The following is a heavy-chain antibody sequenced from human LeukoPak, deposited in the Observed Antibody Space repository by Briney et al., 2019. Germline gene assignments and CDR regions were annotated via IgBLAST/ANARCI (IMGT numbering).Heavy chain of an antibody. CDR3: ARVNFWSGYYDPSSDWFDP. D-gene: IGHD3-3*01. CDR1: GGSISSGDYY. Sequence: SETLSLTCTVTGGSISSGDYYLSWIRHPPSKALDCIGYIYYSGSTYYNPSLKSRVTISVDTSKNQFSLKLSSVTAADTAVYYCARVNFWSGYYDPSSDWFDPWGPGTLVTVSS. V-gene: IGHV4-30-4*08. CDR2: IYYSGST. J-gene: IGHJ5*02.